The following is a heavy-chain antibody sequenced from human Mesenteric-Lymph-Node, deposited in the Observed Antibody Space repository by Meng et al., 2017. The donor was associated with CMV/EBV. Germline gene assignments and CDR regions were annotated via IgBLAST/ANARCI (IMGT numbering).Heavy chain of an antibody. CDR2: IKEDGSEK. CDR1: GFRFRNYW. J-gene: IGHJ6*02. CDR3: ARVTHTSDPPPPYYYYAMYV. Sequence: GGSLRLSCAASGFRFRNYWMSWVRQAPGKGLEWVANIKEDGSEKYYVDSVKGRITISRDNAKNSLHLQMNSLRAEDTAVYYCARVTHTSDPPPPYYYYAMYVWGQGTTVTVSS. V-gene: IGHV3-7*01. D-gene: IGHD1-14*01.